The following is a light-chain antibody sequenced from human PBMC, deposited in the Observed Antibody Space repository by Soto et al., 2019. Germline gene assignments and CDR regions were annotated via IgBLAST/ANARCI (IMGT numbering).Light chain of an antibody. CDR1: SSNFGAGYE. CDR3: QSFDSSLRVYV. J-gene: IGLJ1*01. CDR2: NNL. V-gene: IGLV1-40*01. Sequence: QLVLTQPPSVSGAPGQRVTISCTGSSSNFGAGYEVHWYKQLPGAAPTLVIFNNLNRPSGVPERFSGSKSGTSASLVISGLQAEDEADYYCQSFDSSLRVYVFGSGTKVTVL.